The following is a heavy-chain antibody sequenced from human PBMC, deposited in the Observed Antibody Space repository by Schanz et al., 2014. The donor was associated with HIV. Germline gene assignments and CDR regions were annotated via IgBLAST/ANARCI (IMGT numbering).Heavy chain of an antibody. CDR3: VRSGMDV. D-gene: IGHD1-26*01. CDR2: MHPNSGNA. J-gene: IGHJ6*02. V-gene: IGHV1-8*01. CDR1: GYTFTSYD. Sequence: QVQLVQSGAEVKKPGASVKVSCKASGYTFTSYDINWVRQATGQGLEWVGWMHPNSGNAGFIEKLQGRVSMTWNISISTAYLELSSLRSEDTAVYYCVRSGMDVWGQGTTVTVSS.